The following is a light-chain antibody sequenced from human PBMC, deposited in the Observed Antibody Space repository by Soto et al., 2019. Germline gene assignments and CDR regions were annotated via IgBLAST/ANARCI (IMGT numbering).Light chain of an antibody. V-gene: IGKV3-20*01. Sequence: EIVLTQSPGTLSLSPGERATLSCRASQSVSSSHLAWYQQKPGQAPRLLIYDASRRATGIPDRFSGTGSGSGTDFTLTISRLEPEDFAVYYCQQYGSSRTFGQGTKVDIK. CDR3: QQYGSSRT. CDR1: QSVSSSH. CDR2: DAS. J-gene: IGKJ1*01.